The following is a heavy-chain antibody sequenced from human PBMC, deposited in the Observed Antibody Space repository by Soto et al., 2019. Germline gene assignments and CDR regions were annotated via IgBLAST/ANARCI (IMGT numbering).Heavy chain of an antibody. J-gene: IGHJ4*02. CDR2: INHSGST. CDR3: ARVTAILDY. Sequence: TSETLSLTCAVYGGSFSGYYWSWIRQPPGKGLEWIGEINHSGSTNYNPSLKSRVTISVDTSKNQFSLKLSSVTAADTAVYYCARVTAILDYWGQGTLVTVSS. D-gene: IGHD2-21*02. CDR1: GGSFSGYY. V-gene: IGHV4-34*01.